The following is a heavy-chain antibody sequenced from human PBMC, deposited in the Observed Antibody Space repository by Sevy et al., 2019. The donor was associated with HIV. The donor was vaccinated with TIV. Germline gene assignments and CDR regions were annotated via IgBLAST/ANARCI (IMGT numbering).Heavy chain of an antibody. V-gene: IGHV3-21*01. CDR3: TRDRVGGIGFDS. J-gene: IGHJ4*02. Sequence: GGSLRLSCAASEFDFYTYSMCWVRQAPGKGLEWVSFINGNSRYIYYADSVKGRFTTSRDNANKLLHLEMNSLRVEDTAVYYCTRDRVGGIGFDSWGQVTLVTVSS. CDR1: EFDFYTYS. D-gene: IGHD6-19*01. CDR2: INGNSRYI.